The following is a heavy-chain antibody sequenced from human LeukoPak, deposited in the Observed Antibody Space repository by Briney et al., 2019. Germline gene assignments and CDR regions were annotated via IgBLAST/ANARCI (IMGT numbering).Heavy chain of an antibody. CDR3: ARQPNYYGSGSYGDNWFDP. V-gene: IGHV5-51*01. D-gene: IGHD3-10*01. CDR1: GYSFTSYW. Sequence: GESLKISCKDSGYSFTSYWIGWVRQMPGKGLEWMGIIYPGDSDTRYSPSFQGQVTISADKSISTAYLQWSSLKASDTAMYYCARQPNYYGSGSYGDNWFDPWGQGTLVTVSS. J-gene: IGHJ5*02. CDR2: IYPGDSDT.